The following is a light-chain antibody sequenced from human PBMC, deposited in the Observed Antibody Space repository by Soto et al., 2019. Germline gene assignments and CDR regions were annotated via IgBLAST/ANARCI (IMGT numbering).Light chain of an antibody. CDR1: SSDIGGYNY. V-gene: IGLV2-14*03. Sequence: QSVLTQPASVSGSPGQSITISCSGTSSDIGGYNYVSWYQQHPGKAPNLMIYDVSTRPSGVSSRFSGSKSGNTASLTISGLQAEDEADYYCTSYRSSSSLYVFGTGTKVTFL. CDR3: TSYRSSSSLYV. CDR2: DVS. J-gene: IGLJ1*01.